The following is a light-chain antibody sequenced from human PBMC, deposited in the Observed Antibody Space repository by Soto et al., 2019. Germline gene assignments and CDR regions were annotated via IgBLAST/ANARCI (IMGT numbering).Light chain of an antibody. CDR2: AAS. V-gene: IGKV1-39*01. J-gene: IGKJ3*01. Sequence: DIQMTQSPSALSASVGARVTITCRASQSISRYLNWYQQKPGKAPEPLIYAASSLQSGVPSRFRGSVSVTDFTLTISNLQPEYVATCFCQPTYSTVFTFGPGTKVEFK. CDR3: QPTYSTVFT. CDR1: QSISRY.